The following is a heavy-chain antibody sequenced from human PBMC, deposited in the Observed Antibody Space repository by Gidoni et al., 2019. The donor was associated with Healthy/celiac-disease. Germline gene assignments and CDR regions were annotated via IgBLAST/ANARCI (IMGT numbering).Heavy chain of an antibody. V-gene: IGHV4-31*03. J-gene: IGHJ4*02. CDR3: AGRGGGVTYCSGGSCYFDY. D-gene: IGHD2-15*01. Sequence: QVQLQESGPGLVKPSQTLSLTCTVSGGSISRGGYYWSWIRQHPVKGLEWIGYIYYSGSTYYNPSLKSRVTISVDTSKNQFSLKLSSVPAADTAVYYCAGRGGGVTYCSGGSCYFDYWGQGTLVTVSS. CDR1: GGSISRGGYY. CDR2: IYYSGST.